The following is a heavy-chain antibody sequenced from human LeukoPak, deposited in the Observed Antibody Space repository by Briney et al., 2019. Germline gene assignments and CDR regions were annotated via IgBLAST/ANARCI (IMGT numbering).Heavy chain of an antibody. J-gene: IGHJ3*01. CDR2: SSRSGAIS. Sequence: PGGSLRLSCAASGFTFGSYAMSWVRQAPGKGLEWVSSSSRSGAISYYADSVKGRFTISKDYSKNMLYLQMNSLRAEDTAVYYCAKAIVGAPDSFEVWGQGTMVTVAS. D-gene: IGHD1-26*01. CDR1: GFTFGSYA. V-gene: IGHV3-23*01. CDR3: AKAIVGAPDSFEV.